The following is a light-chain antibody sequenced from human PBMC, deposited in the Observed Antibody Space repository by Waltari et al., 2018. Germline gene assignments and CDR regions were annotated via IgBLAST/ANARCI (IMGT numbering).Light chain of an antibody. J-gene: IGKJ2*01. CDR2: KAS. V-gene: IGKV1-5*03. Sequence: DIKMTQSPSTVPASVGDRVTITCRASQSISRWLAWYQQKPGKAPKLLVYKASNLETGVPLRFSGSGSGTEFTLTISSLQPDDFATYYCQQYDNHSGYTFGQGTKLEIK. CDR3: QQYDNHSGYT. CDR1: QSISRW.